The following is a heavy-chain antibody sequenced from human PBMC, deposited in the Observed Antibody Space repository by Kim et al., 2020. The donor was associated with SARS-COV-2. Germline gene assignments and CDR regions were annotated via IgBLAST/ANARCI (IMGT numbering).Heavy chain of an antibody. D-gene: IGHD3-3*01. V-gene: IGHV1-69*13. CDR3: ARLLRGIFQKDPSHPRFTSRSGLGV. CDR2: VIPITGAR. J-gene: IGHJ6*02. CDR1: GGTFNNYG. Sequence: SVKVSCRSSGGTFNNYGVSWVRQAPGQGLEWMGGVIPITGARNYAQKFQGRVTITADGSTSTAYMELSSLRSDDTAVYYCARLLRGIFQKDPSHPRFTSRSGLGVWGQGTAVIVTS.